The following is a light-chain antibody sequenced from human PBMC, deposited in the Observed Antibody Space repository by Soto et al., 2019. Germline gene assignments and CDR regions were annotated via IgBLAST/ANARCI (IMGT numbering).Light chain of an antibody. CDR2: DVS. J-gene: IGLJ3*02. CDR1: SSDDGSYNY. Sequence: QSVLTQPASVSGSPGQSFTISCTGSSSDDGSYNYVSWYQQHPGKAPKLMIYDVSNRPSGVSNRFSGSKSGNTASLTISGLQAEDEADYYCSSFTSSSTYWLFGGGTKLTVL. V-gene: IGLV2-14*01. CDR3: SSFTSSSTYWL.